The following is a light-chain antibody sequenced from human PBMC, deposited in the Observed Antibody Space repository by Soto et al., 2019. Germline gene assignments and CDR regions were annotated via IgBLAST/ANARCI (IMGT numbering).Light chain of an antibody. V-gene: IGKV3-20*01. CDR2: GAS. Sequence: EIVLTQSPGTLSLSPGERATLSCWASQCVSNRYLAWYQQLPGQAPRLLIYGASSRATGIPDRFSGSGSGTDFTLTISRLEPEDFAVYYCQQYGSSPQTFGQGTKVDIK. CDR1: QCVSNRY. CDR3: QQYGSSPQT. J-gene: IGKJ1*01.